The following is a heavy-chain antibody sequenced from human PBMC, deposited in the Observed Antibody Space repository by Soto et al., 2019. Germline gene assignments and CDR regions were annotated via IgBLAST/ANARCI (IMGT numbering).Heavy chain of an antibody. CDR2: INAGNGNT. V-gene: IGHV1-3*01. D-gene: IGHD6-19*01. CDR3: ARDFRNSSGWYPTFDY. J-gene: IGHJ4*02. Sequence: ASVKVSCKASGYTFTSYAMHWVRQAPGQRLEWMGWINAGNGNTKYSQKLQGRVTMTRDTSASTAYMELSSLRSEDTAVYYCARDFRNSSGWYPTFDYWGQGTLVTVSS. CDR1: GYTFTSYA.